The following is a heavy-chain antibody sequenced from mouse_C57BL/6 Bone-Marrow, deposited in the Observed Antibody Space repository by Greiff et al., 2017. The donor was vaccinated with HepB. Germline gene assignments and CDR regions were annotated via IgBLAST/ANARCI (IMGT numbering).Heavy chain of an antibody. CDR3: TGVWPYYYAMDY. V-gene: IGHV1-5*01. J-gene: IGHJ4*01. Sequence: VQLQQSGTVLARPGASVKMSCKTSGYTFTSYWMHWVKQRPGQGLEWIGALYPGNSDTRYNQKFKGKAKLTAVTSASTAYMELSSLTNEDSAVYYCTGVWPYYYAMDYWCQGTSVTVSS. CDR1: GYTFTSYW. D-gene: IGHD2-10*02. CDR2: LYPGNSDT.